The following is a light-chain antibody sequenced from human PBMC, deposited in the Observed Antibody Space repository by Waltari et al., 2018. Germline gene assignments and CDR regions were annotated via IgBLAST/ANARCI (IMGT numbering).Light chain of an antibody. CDR1: QSVSSN. J-gene: IGKJ1*01. V-gene: IGKV3-15*01. CDR2: GAS. Sequence: EIVMTQSPATLSVSPGERATLSCRASQSVSSNLAWYQQKPGQAPRLLMYGASTRATGIPARFSGSGSGTEFTLTISSLQSEDFATYYCQQYSRYSTFGQGTKVEIK. CDR3: QQYSRYST.